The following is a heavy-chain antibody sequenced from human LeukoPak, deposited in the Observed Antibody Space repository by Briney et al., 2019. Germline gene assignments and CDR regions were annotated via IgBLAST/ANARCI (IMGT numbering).Heavy chain of an antibody. CDR2: ITSKSAGGAT. CDR1: GFTFSNTW. J-gene: IGHJ4*02. V-gene: IGHV3-15*01. CDR3: STGPRGH. Sequence: GGSLRLSCAASGFTFSNTWMTWVRQAPGKGLEWVGRITSKSAGGATEYAAPVKGRFIISRDDSKNTVYLQMNSLTTEDTAVYFCSTGPRGHWGQGTLLTVSS.